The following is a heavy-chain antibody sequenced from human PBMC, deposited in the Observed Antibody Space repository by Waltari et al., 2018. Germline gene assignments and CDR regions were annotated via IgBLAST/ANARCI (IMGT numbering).Heavy chain of an antibody. CDR3: AKDRVYDFWSGPDAFDI. Sequence: EVQLVESGGGLVQPGGSLRLSCAASGFTFSSYAMSWVRQAPGKGLEWVSAISGSGGSTYYADSVKGRFTISRDNSKNTLYLQMNSLRAEDTAVYYCAKDRVYDFWSGPDAFDIWGQGTTVTVSS. V-gene: IGHV3-23*04. J-gene: IGHJ3*02. CDR2: ISGSGGST. D-gene: IGHD3-3*01. CDR1: GFTFSSYA.